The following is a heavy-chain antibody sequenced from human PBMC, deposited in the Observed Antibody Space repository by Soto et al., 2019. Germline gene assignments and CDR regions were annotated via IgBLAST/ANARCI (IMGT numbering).Heavy chain of an antibody. Sequence: QVHLQESGPGLVKPSGTLSLTCAVSSGSISSSNWWSWVRQPPGKGLEWIGEIYHSGSTNYNPSLTSRVTISVDKSKNQFSLRLSSVTAADTAGYYCARITWSGFYKYFDYWGQGTLVTVSS. V-gene: IGHV4-4*02. CDR2: IYHSGST. CDR1: SGSISSSNW. J-gene: IGHJ4*02. CDR3: ARITWSGFYKYFDY. D-gene: IGHD3-3*01.